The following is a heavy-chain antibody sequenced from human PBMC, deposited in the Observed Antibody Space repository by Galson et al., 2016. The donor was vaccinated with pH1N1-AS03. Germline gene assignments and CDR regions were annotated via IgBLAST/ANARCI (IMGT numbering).Heavy chain of an antibody. CDR3: ARDSMIVDGMDV. J-gene: IGHJ6*02. CDR1: GFSFNNYA. CDR2: INHSGST. D-gene: IGHD3-22*01. V-gene: IGHV4-34*01. Sequence: LRLSCAASGFSFNNYAMHWVRPAPGKGLEWIGQINHSGSTQYNPSLKSRVTLSKDTSKKQIYLTVRSVTAADTAVYYCARDSMIVDGMDVWGQGTTVTVSS.